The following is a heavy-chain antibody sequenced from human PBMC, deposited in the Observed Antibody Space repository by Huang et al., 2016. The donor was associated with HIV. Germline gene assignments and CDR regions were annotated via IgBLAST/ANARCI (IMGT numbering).Heavy chain of an antibody. V-gene: IGHV3-74*01. CDR1: GFTFSSYW. CDR2: INSDGSSS. Sequence: EVQLVESGGGLVQPGGSLRLSCAASGFTFSSYWMHWVREAPGKGLFWVSSINSDGSSSGYADSVKGRFTISRDNAKNTLYLQMNSLRAEDTAVYYCVRDPRIQSWLNYFDYWGQGTLVSVSS. J-gene: IGHJ4*02. D-gene: IGHD3-22*01. CDR3: VRDPRIQSWLNYFDY.